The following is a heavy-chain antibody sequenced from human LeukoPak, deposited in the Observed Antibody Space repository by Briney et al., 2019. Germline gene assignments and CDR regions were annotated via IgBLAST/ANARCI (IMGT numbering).Heavy chain of an antibody. CDR2: INAGNGNT. D-gene: IGHD3-22*01. CDR3: AVTYYYDSYFDY. V-gene: IGHV1-3*01. CDR1: GYTFIAYV. Sequence: ASVKVSCKASGYTFIAYVIHWVRLAPGQRLEWMGWINAGNGNTKYSQKFQGRVTITRDTSASTAYMELSSLRSEDTAVYYCAVTYYYDSYFDYWGQGTLVTVSS. J-gene: IGHJ4*02.